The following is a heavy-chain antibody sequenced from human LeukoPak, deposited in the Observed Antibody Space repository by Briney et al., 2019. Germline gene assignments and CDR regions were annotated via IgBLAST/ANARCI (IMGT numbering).Heavy chain of an antibody. CDR1: GGSISNYY. CDR2: IYSSGST. J-gene: IGHJ4*02. CDR3: ARDSAYYYDTGGHDY. Sequence: PETLSLACTVSGGSISNYYWSWIRQPAGKGLEWIGRIYSSGSTYYKPSLESRVTMSVDTSKNQFSLILNSVTAADTAVYFCARDSAYYYDTGGHDYWGQGTLVTVSS. V-gene: IGHV4-4*07. D-gene: IGHD3-22*01.